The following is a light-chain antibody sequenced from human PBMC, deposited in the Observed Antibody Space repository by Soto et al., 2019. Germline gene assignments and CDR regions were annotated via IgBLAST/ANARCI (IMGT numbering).Light chain of an antibody. J-gene: IGKJ4*01. CDR3: QHYDNVPLT. CDR1: QSIKTW. CDR2: DAT. V-gene: IGKV1-33*01. Sequence: DIQMTQSPSALSASVGDRVTITCRASQSIKTWLAWYQQKPGKAPKLLIFDATYLQPGVPSRFSGSGSATDFTFTITTLLPEDIATYYCQHYDNVPLTFGGGTKVDI.